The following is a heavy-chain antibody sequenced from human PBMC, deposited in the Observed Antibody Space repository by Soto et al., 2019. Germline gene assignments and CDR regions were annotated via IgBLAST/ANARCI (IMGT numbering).Heavy chain of an antibody. Sequence: PSQTLSLTCAISGDSVSSNSAAWNWIRQSPSRGPEWLGRTYYRSKWYNDYAVSVKSRITINPDTSKNQFSLQLNSVTPEDTAVYYCARGEYSSGWDNWFDHWGQGALVTVSS. CDR2: TYYRSKWYN. CDR3: ARGEYSSGWDNWFDH. CDR1: GDSVSSNSAA. J-gene: IGHJ5*02. V-gene: IGHV6-1*01. D-gene: IGHD6-19*01.